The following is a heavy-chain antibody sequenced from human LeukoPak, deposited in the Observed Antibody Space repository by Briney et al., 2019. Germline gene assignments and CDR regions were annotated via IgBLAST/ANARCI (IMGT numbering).Heavy chain of an antibody. J-gene: IGHJ6*02. D-gene: IGHD5-12*01. CDR1: GLIFRSYW. V-gene: IGHV3-7*01. Sequence: GGSLRLSCAVSGLIFRSYWMSWVRQAPGKGLEWVANINQDGSEKYFVDSVKGRFTISRDNAKNTLYLQMNSLRAEDTAVYYCARGGYSGYDFFDYYGMDVWGQGTTVTVSS. CDR2: INQDGSEK. CDR3: ARGGYSGYDFFDYYGMDV.